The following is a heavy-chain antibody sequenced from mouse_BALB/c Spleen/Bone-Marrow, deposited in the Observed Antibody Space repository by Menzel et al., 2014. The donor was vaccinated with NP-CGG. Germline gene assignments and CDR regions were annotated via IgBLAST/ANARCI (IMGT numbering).Heavy chain of an antibody. CDR3: ARALYKYDDLYCAMDY. CDR2: IWADGST. V-gene: IGHV2-6-7*01. CDR1: GFSLTGYG. D-gene: IGHD2-12*01. J-gene: IGHJ4*01. Sequence: VQLVESGPGLVAPSQSLSITCTVSGFSLTGYGVNWVRQPPGKGLEWLGMIWADGSTDYNSALISRLSISKDNSKNQVFLKMNSLKTEDTAEYYGARALYKYDDLYCAMDYWGQGTSVTVSS.